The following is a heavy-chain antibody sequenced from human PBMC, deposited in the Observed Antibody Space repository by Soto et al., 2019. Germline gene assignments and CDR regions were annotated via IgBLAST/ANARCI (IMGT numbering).Heavy chain of an antibody. D-gene: IGHD3-3*01. V-gene: IGHV4-4*07. CDR3: ARGQRFSDWFDP. CDR2: IYSSGST. J-gene: IGHJ5*02. Sequence: SETLSLTCAVSVGAISTYYWTWSRQPAGKGLEWIGRIYSSGSTKYNPSLQSRVTMSLDTSNNQFSLRLTSVTAADTAVYYCARGQRFSDWFDPWGQGTLVTVSS. CDR1: VGAISTYY.